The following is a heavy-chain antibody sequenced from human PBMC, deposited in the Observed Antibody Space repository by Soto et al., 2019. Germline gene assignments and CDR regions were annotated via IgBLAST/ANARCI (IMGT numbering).Heavy chain of an antibody. J-gene: IGHJ3*02. D-gene: IGHD3-10*01. CDR2: IYYSGGT. CDR3: ARRYGSLXDI. Sequence: PSETLSLTCTVAGGAISGYYWSWIRQPPGKGLEWIGYIYYSGGTNYNPSLKSRVTISVDTSKNQFSLKLSSVPAADTAVYYCARRYGSLXDIWGQGTMVTVS. V-gene: IGHV4-59*08. CDR1: GGAISGYY.